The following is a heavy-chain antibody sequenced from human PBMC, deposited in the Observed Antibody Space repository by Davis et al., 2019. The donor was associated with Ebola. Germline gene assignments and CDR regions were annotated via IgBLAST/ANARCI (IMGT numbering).Heavy chain of an antibody. Sequence: PGGSLRLSCAASGFTFSDYWMSWVRQAPGKGPEWVANIKEDGSVEDYVDFVRGQFTISRDNAKNSVYLQMSGLRADDTAVYYCVCQTSLVHWGQGTPVTVPS. CDR3: VCQTSLVH. J-gene: IGHJ4*02. V-gene: IGHV3-7*01. CDR1: GFTFSDYW. CDR2: IKEDGSVE. D-gene: IGHD2-21*01.